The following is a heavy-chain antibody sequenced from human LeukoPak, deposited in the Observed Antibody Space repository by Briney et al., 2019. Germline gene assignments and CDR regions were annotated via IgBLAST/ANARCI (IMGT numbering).Heavy chain of an antibody. CDR1: GFTFSSYG. D-gene: IGHD3-10*01. CDR2: ISYDGSNK. J-gene: IGHJ4*02. V-gene: IGHV3-30*03. CDR3: ARDPYYYGSGSFDY. Sequence: GGSLRLSCAASGFTFSSYGMHWVRQAPGKGLEWVAVISYDGSNKYYADSVKGRFTISRDNSKNTLYLQMNSLRAEDTAVYYCARDPYYYGSGSFDYWGQGTLVTVSS.